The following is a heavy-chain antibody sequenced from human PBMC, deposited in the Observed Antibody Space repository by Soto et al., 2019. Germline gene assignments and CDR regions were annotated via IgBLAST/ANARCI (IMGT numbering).Heavy chain of an antibody. J-gene: IGHJ5*02. CDR1: GGSISSSNW. Sequence: PSETLSLTCAVSGGSISSSNWWSWVRQPPGKGLEWIGEIYHSGSTNYNPSLKSRVTISVDKSKNQFSLKLSSVTAADTAVYYCARAGQWLPTNWFDPWGQGTLVTVSS. V-gene: IGHV4-4*02. CDR3: ARAGQWLPTNWFDP. CDR2: IYHSGST. D-gene: IGHD5-12*01.